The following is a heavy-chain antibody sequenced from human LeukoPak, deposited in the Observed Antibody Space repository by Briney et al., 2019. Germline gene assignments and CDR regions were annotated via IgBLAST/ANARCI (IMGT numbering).Heavy chain of an antibody. CDR1: GGTFSSYA. J-gene: IGHJ5*02. D-gene: IGHD2-21*02. CDR3: ARRAVCGGDCYSRWFDP. Sequence: SVKVSCKASGGTFSSYAISWVRQAPGQGLEWMGGIIPIFGTANYAQKFQGRVTITADESTSTAYMELSGLRSEDTAVYYCARRAVCGGDCYSRWFDPWGQGTLVTVSS. V-gene: IGHV1-69*13. CDR2: IIPIFGTA.